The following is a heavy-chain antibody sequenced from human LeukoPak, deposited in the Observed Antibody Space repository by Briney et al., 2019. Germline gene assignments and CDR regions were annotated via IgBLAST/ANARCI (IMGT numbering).Heavy chain of an antibody. D-gene: IGHD1-20*01. CDR2: ISRSGGST. J-gene: IGHJ4*02. CDR1: GFTFSSYA. CDR3: AAEYNWNLFDC. V-gene: IGHV3-23*01. Sequence: GGSLTLSCAASGFTFSSYAMSWVRQPPGKGLEWVSAISRSGGSTYYADSVKGRFTISRDNSKNTLYLQMNSLSAEDTAVYYCAAEYNWNLFDCWGQGTLVTVSS.